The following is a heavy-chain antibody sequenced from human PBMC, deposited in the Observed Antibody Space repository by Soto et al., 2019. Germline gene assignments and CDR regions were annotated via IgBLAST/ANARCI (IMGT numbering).Heavy chain of an antibody. Sequence: SETLSLTCAVYGGSFSGYYWSWIRQPPGKGLEWIGEINHSGSTNFNPSLKSRVTISVDTSKNQFSLKLSSVTAADTAVYYCAVTLGGSYNWFDPWGQGTLVTVSS. CDR3: AVTLGGSYNWFDP. CDR2: INHSGST. D-gene: IGHD3-16*01. CDR1: GGSFSGYY. J-gene: IGHJ5*02. V-gene: IGHV4-34*01.